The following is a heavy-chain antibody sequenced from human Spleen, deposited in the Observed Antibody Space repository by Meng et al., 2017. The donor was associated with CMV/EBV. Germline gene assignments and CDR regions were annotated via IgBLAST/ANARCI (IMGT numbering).Heavy chain of an antibody. CDR1: GGTFSTYA. CDR2: IVPMFDTP. D-gene: IGHD2-2*01. CDR3: AGYCSITSCPNWFDP. Sequence: SVKVSCKASGGTFSTYAITWVRQAPGQGLEWMGGIVPMFDTPNYAQKFQGRVTITADESTSTVYMELSSLTSDDTAVYYCAGYCSITSCPNWFDPWGQGTLVTVSS. V-gene: IGHV1-69*13. J-gene: IGHJ5*02.